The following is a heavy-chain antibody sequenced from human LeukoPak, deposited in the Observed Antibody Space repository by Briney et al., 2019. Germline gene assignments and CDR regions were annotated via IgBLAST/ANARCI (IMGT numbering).Heavy chain of an antibody. CDR2: ISAYNGNT. D-gene: IGHD3-22*01. CDR1: GYTFTSSG. CDR3: ARSLGYYDSSGYYLNYYCYYYMDV. J-gene: IGHJ6*03. V-gene: IGHV1-18*01. Sequence: GASVKVSCKASGYTFTSSGISWVRQAPGQGLEWMGWISAYNGNTNYAQKLQGRVTMTTDTSTSTAYMELRSLRSDDTAVYYCARSLGYYDSSGYYLNYYCYYYMDVWGKGTTVTVSS.